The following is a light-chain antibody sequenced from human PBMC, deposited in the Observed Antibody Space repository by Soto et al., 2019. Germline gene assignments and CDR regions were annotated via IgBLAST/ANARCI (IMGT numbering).Light chain of an antibody. CDR2: GAS. CDR1: ESVRDKY. Sequence: EIVLTTSPGTRSFFPGGRATPSSRARESVRDKYLAWYQQKPGQAPRLLIYGASTRATGIPDRFSGSGSGIDFTLTINTLEPGDFAVYYCQQYGSSPLFSFGPGTKVDIK. V-gene: IGKV3-20*01. CDR3: QQYGSSPLFS. J-gene: IGKJ3*01.